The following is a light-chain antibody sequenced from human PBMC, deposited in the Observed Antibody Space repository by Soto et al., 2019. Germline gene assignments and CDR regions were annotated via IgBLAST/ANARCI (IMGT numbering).Light chain of an antibody. V-gene: IGKV1-5*03. CDR3: QQYNSDSRT. J-gene: IGKJ1*01. Sequence: DIQMTQSPSTLSASVGDRVTITCRASQSISSLLAWYQRKPGKAPNLLIYKASSLESGVPSRFSVSGSGTECTLTISSLQPYDFATYYCQQYNSDSRTFGQGTKVEIK. CDR2: KAS. CDR1: QSISSL.